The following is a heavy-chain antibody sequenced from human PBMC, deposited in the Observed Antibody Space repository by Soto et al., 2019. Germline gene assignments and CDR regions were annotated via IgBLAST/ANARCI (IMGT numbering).Heavy chain of an antibody. CDR3: ARAPHYDFWSGYYPRYYFDY. J-gene: IGHJ4*02. CDR1: GGSISSGGYY. D-gene: IGHD3-3*01. Sequence: PSETLSLTCTVSGGSISSGGYYWSWIRQHPGKGLEWIGYIYYSGSTYYNPSLKSRVTISVDTSKNQFSLKLSSVTAADTAVYYCARAPHYDFWSGYYPRYYFDYWGQGTLVTVSS. CDR2: IYYSGST. V-gene: IGHV4-31*03.